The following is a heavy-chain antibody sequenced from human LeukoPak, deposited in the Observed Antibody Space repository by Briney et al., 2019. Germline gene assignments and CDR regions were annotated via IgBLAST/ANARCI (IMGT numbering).Heavy chain of an antibody. V-gene: IGHV5-51*01. CDR3: AKHISVDSTSPHLDY. Sequence: PGGSLKISCKASGYSFTTYWIGWVRQLPGKGLEWVGFIYPGESQIRYSPSFQGQVTISADKSISTAYLQWSSLKASDPAMYYCAKHISVDSTSPHLDYWGQGTWVTVSS. D-gene: IGHD2-2*01. J-gene: IGHJ4*02. CDR1: GYSFTTYW. CDR2: IYPGESQI.